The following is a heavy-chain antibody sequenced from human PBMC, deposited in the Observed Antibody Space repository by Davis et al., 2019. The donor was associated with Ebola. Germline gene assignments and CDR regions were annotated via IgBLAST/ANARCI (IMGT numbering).Heavy chain of an antibody. V-gene: IGHV3-30*18. J-gene: IGHJ4*02. D-gene: IGHD5-12*01. CDR1: GFNFSSYG. CDR2: ISYDGSNK. CDR3: AKAEYSGYDGGVNY. Sequence: GGSLRLSCAASGFNFSSYGMHWVRQAPGKGLEWVAVISYDGSNKYYADSVKGRFTISRDNSKNTLYLQMNSLRAEDTAIYYCAKAEYSGYDGGVNYWGQGTLVTVSS.